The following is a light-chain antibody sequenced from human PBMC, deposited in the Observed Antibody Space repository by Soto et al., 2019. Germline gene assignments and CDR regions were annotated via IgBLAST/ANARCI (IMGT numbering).Light chain of an antibody. CDR1: SGHSNYA. V-gene: IGLV4-69*01. CDR3: QTWGTGSAIVV. J-gene: IGLJ7*01. Sequence: QLVLTQSPSASASLGASVKLTCTLSSGHSNYAIAWHQQQPEKGPRYLMKVNSGGSHIKGDGIPDRFSGSSSGAERYLFISSLQSEDEADYYCQTWGTGSAIVVFGGGTQHAVL. CDR2: VNSGGSH.